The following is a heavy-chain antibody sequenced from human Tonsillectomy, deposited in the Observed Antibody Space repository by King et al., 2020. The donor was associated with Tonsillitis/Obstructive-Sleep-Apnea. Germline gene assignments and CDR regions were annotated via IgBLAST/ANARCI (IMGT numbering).Heavy chain of an antibody. D-gene: IGHD3-10*01. CDR3: ARLPMVRGLIGY. V-gene: IGHV4-59*08. Sequence: VQLQESGPGRVKPSETLSLTCTVSRGSISSSYWSWIRQPPGKGLEWIGYIYYSGSTNCNPSLRSRVTISLDTSKNQFFLRLSSVTAADTAVYYCARLPMVRGLIGYWGQGTLVTVSS. J-gene: IGHJ4*02. CDR2: IYYSGST. CDR1: RGSISSSY.